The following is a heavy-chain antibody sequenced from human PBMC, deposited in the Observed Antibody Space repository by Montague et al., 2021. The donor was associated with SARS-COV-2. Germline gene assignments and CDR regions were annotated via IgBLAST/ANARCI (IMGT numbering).Heavy chain of an antibody. V-gene: IGHV3-21*01. CDR1: GFTFSSYS. CDR2: ISSSSSYI. CDR3: ARDDFRIAAAVFDY. D-gene: IGHD6-13*01. Sequence: SLRLSCAASGFTFSSYSMNWVRQAPGKGLEWVSSISSSSSYIYYXDSVKGRFTISRDNAKNSLYLQMNSLRAEDTAVYYCARDDFRIAAAVFDYWGQGTLVTVSS. J-gene: IGHJ4*02.